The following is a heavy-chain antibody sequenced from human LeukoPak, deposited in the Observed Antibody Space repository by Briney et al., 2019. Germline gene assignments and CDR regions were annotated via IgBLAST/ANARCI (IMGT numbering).Heavy chain of an antibody. CDR3: AKRYCSGGICYVGDYFDY. Sequence: GGSLRLSCAASGFTFSSYEMNWVRQAPGKGLEWVSYISSSGSTIYYADSVKGRFTISRDNAKNSLYLQMNSLRAEDTAVYYCAKRYCSGGICYVGDYFDYWGQGTLVTVSS. D-gene: IGHD2-15*01. CDR2: ISSSGSTI. J-gene: IGHJ4*02. CDR1: GFTFSSYE. V-gene: IGHV3-48*03.